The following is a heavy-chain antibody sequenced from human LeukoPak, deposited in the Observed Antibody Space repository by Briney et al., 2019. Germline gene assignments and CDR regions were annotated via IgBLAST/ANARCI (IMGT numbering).Heavy chain of an antibody. CDR1: GGSITGGGYS. J-gene: IGHJ2*01. Sequence: PSQTLSLTCTVSGGSITGGGYSWSWIRQAPGKGLEWIGYFYHGGSTSYNPPLRSRVTISVDRSKNQFSLKLTSVTAADTAVYYCARSAFAEGYFDLWGRGTLVTASS. CDR2: FYHGGST. V-gene: IGHV4-30-2*01. CDR3: ARSAFAEGYFDL.